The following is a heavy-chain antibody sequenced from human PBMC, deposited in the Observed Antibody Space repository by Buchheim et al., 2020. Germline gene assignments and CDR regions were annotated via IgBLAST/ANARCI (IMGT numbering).Heavy chain of an antibody. J-gene: IGHJ4*02. CDR1: GGSVSSGSYY. V-gene: IGHV4-61*01. D-gene: IGHD6-19*01. Sequence: QVQLQESGPGLVKPSETLSLTCTVSGGSVSSGSYYWSWIRQPPGKGLEWIGYIYYSGSTNYNPSLKSRVTISVDTSKNQFSLKLSSVTAADTAVYYCAGLPGYSSGWYLDYWGQGTL. CDR3: AGLPGYSSGWYLDY. CDR2: IYYSGST.